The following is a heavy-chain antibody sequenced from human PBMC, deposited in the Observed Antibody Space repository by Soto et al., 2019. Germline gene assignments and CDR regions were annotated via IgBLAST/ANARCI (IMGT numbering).Heavy chain of an antibody. CDR2: ISSNGGST. D-gene: IGHD6-19*01. CDR1: GFTVSSNY. V-gene: IGHV3-64*01. J-gene: IGHJ4*02. Sequence: GGSLRLSCAASGFTVSSNYMTWVRQAPGKGLEYVSAISSNGGSTYYANSVKGRFTISRDNSKNTLYLQMGGLRAEDMAVYYCARGFGWLDYWGQGTLVTVSS. CDR3: ARGFGWLDY.